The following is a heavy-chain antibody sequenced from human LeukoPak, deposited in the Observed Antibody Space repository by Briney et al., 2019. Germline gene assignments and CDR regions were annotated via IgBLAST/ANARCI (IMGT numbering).Heavy chain of an antibody. V-gene: IGHV1-46*03. CDR1: GYTFTSYY. Sequence: ASVKVSCKASGYTFTSYYMHWVRQAAGQGLAWMGIINPSGGTTSYAQKFQGRVTMTRDTSTTTVYMELSSLRSEDTAVYYCASSSSVNMWFDPWGQGTLVTVSS. CDR2: INPSGGTT. CDR3: ASSSSVNMWFDP. D-gene: IGHD3-10*01. J-gene: IGHJ5*02.